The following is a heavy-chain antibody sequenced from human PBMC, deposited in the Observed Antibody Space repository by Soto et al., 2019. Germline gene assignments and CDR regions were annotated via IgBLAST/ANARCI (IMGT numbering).Heavy chain of an antibody. CDR2: ITSSSSTI. V-gene: IGHV3-48*02. J-gene: IGHJ4*02. Sequence: VSLRLSCAASGFTFTSNSMNWVRQAPGKGLEWISYITSSSSTIYYADSVKGRFTISRDNAKNSLYLQMNSLRDDDTAVYYCARGRVGTAYLDYWGQGALVTVSS. D-gene: IGHD2-21*02. CDR3: ARGRVGTAYLDY. CDR1: GFTFTSNS.